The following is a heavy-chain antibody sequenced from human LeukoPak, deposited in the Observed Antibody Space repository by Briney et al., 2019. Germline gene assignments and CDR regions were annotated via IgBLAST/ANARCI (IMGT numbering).Heavy chain of an antibody. CDR1: GVSISSNLW. Sequence: SETLSLTCAVSGVSISSNLWWTWVRQPPGKGLGWIAEINHSGGINYNPSLESRLSLSVELDKNPFSLNLNSVTAADTCVYYWARGGVLYFDYWGKEILVTVSS. CDR2: INHSGGI. D-gene: IGHD3-10*01. V-gene: IGHV4-4*02. J-gene: IGHJ4*02. CDR3: ARGGVLYFDY.